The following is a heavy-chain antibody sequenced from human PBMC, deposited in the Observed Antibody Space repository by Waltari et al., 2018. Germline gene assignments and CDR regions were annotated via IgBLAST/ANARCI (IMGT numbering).Heavy chain of an antibody. CDR1: GDSISGNYW. V-gene: IGHV4-4*02. CDR2: VYHSGKT. CDR3: AGDRAIGLFFDY. J-gene: IGHJ4*02. D-gene: IGHD2-2*01. Sequence: QVQLQESGQGLVKPSGTLSLTCAVSGDSISGNYWWSWVRQAPEKGLEWIGQVYHSGKTHYKPSLQSRVTISVDKPKNQFSLNLNSVTAADTAVYYCAGDRAIGLFFDYWGRGTLVNVSS.